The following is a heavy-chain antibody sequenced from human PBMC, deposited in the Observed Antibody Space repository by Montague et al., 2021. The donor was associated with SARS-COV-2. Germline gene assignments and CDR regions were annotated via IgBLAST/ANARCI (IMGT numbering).Heavy chain of an antibody. CDR3: ARGSWHIVVVTAIRDGYYGMDV. D-gene: IGHD2-21*02. Sequence: SETLSLTCAVYGGSFSGYYWSWIRQPPGKGLEWIGEINHSGSTNYNPSLKSRVTISVDTSKNQSSLKLSSVTAADTAVYYCARGSWHIVVVTAIRDGYYGMDVWGQGTTVTVSS. J-gene: IGHJ6*02. V-gene: IGHV4-34*01. CDR1: GGSFSGYY. CDR2: INHSGST.